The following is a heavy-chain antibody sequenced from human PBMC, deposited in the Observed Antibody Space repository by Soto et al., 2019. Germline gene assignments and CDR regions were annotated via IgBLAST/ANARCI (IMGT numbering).Heavy chain of an antibody. Sequence: PSETLSLTCAVYGGSFSGYYWSWIRQPPGKGLEWIGEINHSGSTNYNPSLKSRVTISVDTSKNQFSLKLSSVTAADTAVYYCARGYSSSSLFEYWGQGTLVTVSS. CDR1: GGSFSGYY. J-gene: IGHJ4*02. V-gene: IGHV4-34*01. CDR2: INHSGST. D-gene: IGHD6-6*01. CDR3: ARGYSSSSLFEY.